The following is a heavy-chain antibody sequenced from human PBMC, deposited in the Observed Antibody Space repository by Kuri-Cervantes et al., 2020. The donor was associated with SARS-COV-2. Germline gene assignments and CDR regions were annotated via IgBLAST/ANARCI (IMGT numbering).Heavy chain of an antibody. CDR2: FDPEDGET. CDR3: AEEGSDMTTVTPGAFDI. Sequence: ASVKVSCKVPGYTLTELSMHWVRQAPGKGLEWMGGFDPEDGETIYAQKFQGRVTMTEDTSTDTAYMELSSLRSEDTAVYYCAEEGSDMTTVTPGAFDIWGQGTMVTVSS. V-gene: IGHV1-24*01. D-gene: IGHD4-17*01. CDR1: GYTLTELS. J-gene: IGHJ3*02.